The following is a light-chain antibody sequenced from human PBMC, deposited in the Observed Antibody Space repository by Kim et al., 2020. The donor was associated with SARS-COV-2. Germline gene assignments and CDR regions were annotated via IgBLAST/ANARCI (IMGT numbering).Light chain of an antibody. Sequence: SYELTQPPSVSVSPGQTASITCPGDKLGDKYACWYQQKPGQSPVLVIYQDSKRPSGIPARFSGSNSGNTATLTISGTQAMDEADYYCQAWDSSWVFGGGTQLTVL. CDR2: QDS. V-gene: IGLV3-1*01. J-gene: IGLJ3*02. CDR3: QAWDSSWV. CDR1: KLGDKY.